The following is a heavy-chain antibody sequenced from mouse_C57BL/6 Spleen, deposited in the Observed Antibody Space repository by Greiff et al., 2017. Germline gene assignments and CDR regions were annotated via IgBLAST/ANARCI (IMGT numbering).Heavy chain of an antibody. V-gene: IGHV5-4*01. D-gene: IGHD3-1*01. Sequence: EVKVVESGGGLVKPGGSLKLSCAASGFTFSSYAMSWVRQTPEKRLEWVATLSDGGSYTYYPDNVKGRFTISRDNAKNNLYLQMSHLKSEDTAMYDCARDGATGNDFDYWGQGTTLTVSS. CDR3: ARDGATGNDFDY. J-gene: IGHJ2*01. CDR2: LSDGGSYT. CDR1: GFTFSSYA.